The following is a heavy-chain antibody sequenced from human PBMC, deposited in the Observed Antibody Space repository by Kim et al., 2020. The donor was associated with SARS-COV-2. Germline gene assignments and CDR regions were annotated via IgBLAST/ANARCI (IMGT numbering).Heavy chain of an antibody. D-gene: IGHD3-10*01. J-gene: IGHJ4*02. CDR3: ARDWTSGSYYTDY. V-gene: IGHV1-69*04. Sequence: YAQKFQGRVTITADKSTSTAYMELSSLRSEDTAVYYCARDWTSGSYYTDYWGQGTLVTVSS.